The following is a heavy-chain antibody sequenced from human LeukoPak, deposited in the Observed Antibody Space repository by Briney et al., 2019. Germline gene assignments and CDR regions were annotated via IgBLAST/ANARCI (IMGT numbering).Heavy chain of an antibody. CDR3: ARVNLPYDRSIDY. V-gene: IGHV3-30*02. CDR1: GFTFSSYG. CDR2: IRYDGSNK. Sequence: GGSLRLSCAASGFTFSSYGMHWVRQAPGKGLEWVAFIRYDGSNKYYADSVKGRFTISRDNSKNTLYLQMNSLRAEDTAVYYCARVNLPYDRSIDYWGQGTLVTVSS. D-gene: IGHD5-12*01. J-gene: IGHJ4*02.